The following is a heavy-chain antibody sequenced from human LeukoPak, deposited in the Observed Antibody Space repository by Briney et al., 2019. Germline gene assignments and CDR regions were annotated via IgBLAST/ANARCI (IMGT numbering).Heavy chain of an antibody. CDR3: AGPNWTFDY. D-gene: IGHD1-20*01. V-gene: IGHV4-39*07. Sequence: SETLSLTCTVSGGSISSSSYHWGWIRQPPGKGLEWIGSIYYSGSTYYNPSLKSRVTISVDTSKNQFSLKLSSVTAADTAVYYCAGPNWTFDYWGQGTLVTVSS. J-gene: IGHJ4*02. CDR2: IYYSGST. CDR1: GGSISSSSYH.